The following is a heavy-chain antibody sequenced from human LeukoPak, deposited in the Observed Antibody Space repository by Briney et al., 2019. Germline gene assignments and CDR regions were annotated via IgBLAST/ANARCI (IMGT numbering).Heavy chain of an antibody. V-gene: IGHV4-38-2*01. CDR2: IYYSGST. CDR3: ARHPLGVVTHHWYFDL. D-gene: IGHD4-23*01. CDR1: GYSISSGYY. Sequence: PSETLSLTCAVSGYSISSGYYWGWIRQPPGKGLEWIGSIYYSGSTYYNPSLKSRVTISVDTSKNQFSLKLSSVTAADTAVYYCARHPLGVVTHHWYFDLWGRGTLVTVSS. J-gene: IGHJ2*01.